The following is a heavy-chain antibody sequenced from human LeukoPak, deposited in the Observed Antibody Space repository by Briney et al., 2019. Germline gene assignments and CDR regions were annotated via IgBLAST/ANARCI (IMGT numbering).Heavy chain of an antibody. CDR1: GGTFSSYA. J-gene: IGHJ1*01. Sequence: GASVKVSCKASGGTFSSYAISWVRQAPGQGLEWMGGIIPIFGTANYAQKFQGRVTITTDESTSTAYMELSSLRSEDTAVYYCAATYYYDSSGYYAEYFQHWGQGTLVTVSS. CDR2: IIPIFGTA. V-gene: IGHV1-69*05. D-gene: IGHD3-22*01. CDR3: AATYYYDSSGYYAEYFQH.